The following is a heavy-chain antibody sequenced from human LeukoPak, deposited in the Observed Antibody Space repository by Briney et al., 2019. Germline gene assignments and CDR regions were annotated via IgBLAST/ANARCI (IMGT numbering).Heavy chain of an antibody. V-gene: IGHV3-23*01. D-gene: IGHD3-10*01. CDR3: AKAGHYGSGSFYSYFDS. CDR2: INYSGGDS. Sequence: GGSLRLSCAASGFTFSNYAMTWVRQAPGRGLEWVSTINYSGGDSHYADSVKGRFTISRDNSKNTLYVQMNSLRAEDTAVYYCAKAGHYGSGSFYSYFDSWGQGTLVTVPS. CDR1: GFTFSNYA. J-gene: IGHJ4*02.